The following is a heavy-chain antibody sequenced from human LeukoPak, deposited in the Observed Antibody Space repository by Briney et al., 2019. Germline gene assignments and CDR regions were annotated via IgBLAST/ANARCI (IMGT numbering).Heavy chain of an antibody. D-gene: IGHD1-7*01. J-gene: IGHJ4*02. CDR2: FDPEDGET. Sequence: ASVKVSCKVSGYTLTELSMHWVRQAPGKGLEWMGGFDPEDGETIYAQKFQGRVTVTEDTSTDTAYMELSSLRSEDTAVYYCATLTGTSSLDYWGQGTLVTVSS. CDR3: ATLTGTSSLDY. CDR1: GYTLTELS. V-gene: IGHV1-24*01.